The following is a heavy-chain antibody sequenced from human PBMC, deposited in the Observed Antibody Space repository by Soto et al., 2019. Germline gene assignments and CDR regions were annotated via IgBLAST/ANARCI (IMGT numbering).Heavy chain of an antibody. CDR1: WGSSGGLG. D-gene: IGHD3-16*02. CDR2: INHSGST. J-gene: IGHJ4*02. CDR3: ERCVTFGGVIVSFDY. V-gene: IGHV4-34*01. Sequence: VEWGSSGGLGGSWILKPPGKGLEWIGEINHSGSTNYNPSLKSRVTISVDTSKNQFSLKLSSVTAADTAVYYCERCVTFGGVIVSFDYWRQGTSVPVFS.